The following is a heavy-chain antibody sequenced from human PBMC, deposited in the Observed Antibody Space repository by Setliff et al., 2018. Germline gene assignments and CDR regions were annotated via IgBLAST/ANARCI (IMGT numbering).Heavy chain of an antibody. CDR2: INPSGGST. V-gene: IGHV1-46*01. CDR3: ARPILKVAALPFDY. Sequence: VASVKVSCKASGYTFSSHYIHWVRQAPGQGLEWMGIINPSGGSTSYAQKFQGRVTMTRDTSTSTVYMELSSLRSEDTAVYYCARPILKVAALPFDYWGQGTLVTVSS. CDR1: GYTFSSHY. D-gene: IGHD2-2*02. J-gene: IGHJ4*02.